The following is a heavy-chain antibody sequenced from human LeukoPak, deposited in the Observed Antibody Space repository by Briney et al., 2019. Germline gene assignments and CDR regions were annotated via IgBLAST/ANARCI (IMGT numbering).Heavy chain of an antibody. Sequence: HPEGSLRLSCAASGFTFSSYWMSWVRQAPGKGLEWVANIKQDGSEKYYVDSVKGRFTISRDNAKNSLYLQMNSLRAEDTAVYYCARGPRGGWLAPWDYWGQGTLVTVSS. D-gene: IGHD6-19*01. CDR2: IKQDGSEK. J-gene: IGHJ4*02. CDR1: GFTFSSYW. V-gene: IGHV3-7*01. CDR3: ARGPRGGWLAPWDY.